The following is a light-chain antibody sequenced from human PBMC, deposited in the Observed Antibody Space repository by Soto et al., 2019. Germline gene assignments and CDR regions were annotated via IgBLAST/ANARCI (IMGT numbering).Light chain of an antibody. J-gene: IGLJ1*01. CDR2: DVT. Sequence: QSALTQPRSVSGSPGQSVTISCTGTRSDVGGYNYVSWYQQYPGKAPKLMMYDVTKRPSGVPDRFSGSKSGNTASLTISGLQADDEADYYCCSYAGTYIFVFGSGTKLTVL. CDR3: CSYAGTYIFV. V-gene: IGLV2-11*01. CDR1: RSDVGGYNY.